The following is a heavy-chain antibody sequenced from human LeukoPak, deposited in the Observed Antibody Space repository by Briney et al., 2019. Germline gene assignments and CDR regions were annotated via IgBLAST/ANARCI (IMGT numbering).Heavy chain of an antibody. CDR1: GGTFSSYA. V-gene: IGHV1-69*05. J-gene: IGHJ4*02. Sequence: ASVKVSCKASGGTFSSYAISWVRQAPGQGLEWMGGIIPIFGTANYAQKFQGRVTITTDESTSTAYMELSSLRSEDTAVYYCAREYCTNGVCYPYFDYWGQGTLVTVSS. CDR3: AREYCTNGVCYPYFDY. CDR2: IIPIFGTA. D-gene: IGHD2-8*01.